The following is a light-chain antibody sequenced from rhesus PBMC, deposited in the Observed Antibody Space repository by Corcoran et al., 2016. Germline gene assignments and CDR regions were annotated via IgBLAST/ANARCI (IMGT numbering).Light chain of an antibody. CDR2: RAS. CDR1: QGISNW. J-gene: IGKJ1*01. Sequence: DIQMTQSPSSLSASVGDRVTITCRASQGISNWLAWYQQKPGKATKLLIYRASNLETGFPSRFSGSGCGTDFTLNISSLQPEDIATYYCQQHDNSPRTFGKGTKGGIK. CDR3: QQHDNSPRT. V-gene: IGKV1-69*01.